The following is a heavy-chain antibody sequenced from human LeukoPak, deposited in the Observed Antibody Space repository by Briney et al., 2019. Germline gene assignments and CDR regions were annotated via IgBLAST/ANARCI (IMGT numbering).Heavy chain of an antibody. V-gene: IGHV3-23*01. CDR3: AKVPYSDYGSGRPPFMDA. D-gene: IGHD3-10*01. CDR2: ISDSGDNT. J-gene: IGHJ6*02. CDR1: GFTFSSYA. Sequence: GGSLRLSCAASGFTFSSYAMSWVRQAPGKGLDWVATISDSGDNTYYADSVEGRFTISRDNSKNALYLQMNSLRDEDTAIYYCAKVPYSDYGSGRPPFMDAWGQGTTVAISS.